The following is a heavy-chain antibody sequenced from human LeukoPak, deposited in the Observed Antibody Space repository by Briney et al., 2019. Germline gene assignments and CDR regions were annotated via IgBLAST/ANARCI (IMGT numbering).Heavy chain of an antibody. CDR2: IYYSRST. CDR3: ASFSGSYLDGFDY. CDR1: GGSISSSSYY. V-gene: IGHV4-39*01. Sequence: SETLSLTCTVSGGSISSSSYYWGWIRQPPGKGLEWIGSIYYSRSTYYNPSLKSRVTISVDTSKNQFSLKLSSVTAADTAVYYCASFSGSYLDGFDYWGQGTLVTVSS. D-gene: IGHD1-26*01. J-gene: IGHJ4*02.